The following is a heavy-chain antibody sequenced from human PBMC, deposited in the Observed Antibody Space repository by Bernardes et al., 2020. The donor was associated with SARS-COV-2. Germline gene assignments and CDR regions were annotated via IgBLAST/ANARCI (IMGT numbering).Heavy chain of an antibody. Sequence: GGSLRLSCVASGFTFSSYAMSWVRQAPGKGLEWVSGIGGRDGTTYYADSVKGRFTISRDNSKNTVYLQMNSLRVEDTAIYFCAKPAGLVTPYGMDVWGQGTPVLVS. CDR3: AKPAGLVTPYGMDV. D-gene: IGHD2-21*02. V-gene: IGHV3-23*01. J-gene: IGHJ6*02. CDR1: GFTFSSYA. CDR2: IGGRDGTT.